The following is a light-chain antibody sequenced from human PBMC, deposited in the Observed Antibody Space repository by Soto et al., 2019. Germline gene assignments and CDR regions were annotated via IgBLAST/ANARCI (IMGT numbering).Light chain of an antibody. Sequence: EIVLTQSPNTVSLSPGERVTLSCRASQSVRDNYLAWYQQKPGQAPRLLIYGASTRATDIPDRFSGSGSGXXXXXXXXSXEPEDFAVYXCQQYGTSLYTFGQGTNLEIK. J-gene: IGKJ2*01. V-gene: IGKV3-20*01. CDR2: GAS. CDR3: QQYGTSLYT. CDR1: QSVRDNY.